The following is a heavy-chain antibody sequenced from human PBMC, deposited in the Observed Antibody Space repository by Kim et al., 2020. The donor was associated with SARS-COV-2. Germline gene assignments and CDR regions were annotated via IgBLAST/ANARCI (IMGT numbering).Heavy chain of an antibody. CDR2: IIPIFGTP. CDR3: AKKEIVGPLDY. Sequence: ASVKVSCKASGGTFGTYTITWVRQAPGQGLEWMGGIIPIFGTPDYAQNFQGRVTISADESTTTAYMELSSLRSEDTAVYYCAKKEIVGPLDYWGQGTLVTVSS. J-gene: IGHJ4*02. CDR1: GGTFGTYT. D-gene: IGHD2-15*01. V-gene: IGHV1-69*13.